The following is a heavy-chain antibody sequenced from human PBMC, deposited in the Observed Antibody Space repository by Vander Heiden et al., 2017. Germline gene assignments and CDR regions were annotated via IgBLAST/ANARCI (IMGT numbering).Heavy chain of an antibody. D-gene: IGHD3-3*01. J-gene: IGHJ4*02. CDR3: AKESHYDFWSGYPDC. CDR2: ISWNSGSI. V-gene: IGHV3-9*01. Sequence: EVQLVESGGGLVQPGRSLRLSCAASGFTFADYAMHWVRQAPGKGLEWVSGISWNSGSIGYADSVKGRFTISRDNAKNSLYLQMNSLRAEDTALYYCAKESHYDFWSGYPDCWGQGTLVTVSS. CDR1: GFTFADYA.